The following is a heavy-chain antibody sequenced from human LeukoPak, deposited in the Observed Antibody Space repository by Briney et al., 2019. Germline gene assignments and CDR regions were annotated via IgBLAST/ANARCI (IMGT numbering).Heavy chain of an antibody. CDR2: IYPVYSYT. CDR3: YKIDRQYCSRSSCYALDY. V-gene: IGHV5-51*01. CDR1: GSIFTIYW. D-gene: IGHD2-2*01. J-gene: IGHJ4*02. Sequence: GDSLKISRKCSGSIFTIYWIGWGRQMPEKPLKWLEIIYPVYSYTTYSSSFQFQIHVTIYKYITTAYLSLSIMNASATAMYYCYKIDRQYCSRSSCYALDYWGQGTLVTVSS.